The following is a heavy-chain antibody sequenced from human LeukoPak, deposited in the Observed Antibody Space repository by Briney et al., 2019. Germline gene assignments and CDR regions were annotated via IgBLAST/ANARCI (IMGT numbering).Heavy chain of an antibody. D-gene: IGHD3-16*01. Sequence: ASVKVSCKASGYTFTSYGISWVRQAPGQGLEWMGWISVYNGNTNYAQKLQGRVTMTTDTSTSTAYMELRSLRSDDTAVYYCARGYYDYVWGSYDYWGQGTLVTVSS. CDR3: ARGYYDYVWGSYDY. CDR1: GYTFTSYG. CDR2: ISVYNGNT. V-gene: IGHV1-18*01. J-gene: IGHJ4*02.